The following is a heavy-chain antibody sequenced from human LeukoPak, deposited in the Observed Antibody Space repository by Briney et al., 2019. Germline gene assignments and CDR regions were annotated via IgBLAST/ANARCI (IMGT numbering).Heavy chain of an antibody. D-gene: IGHD3-22*01. Sequence: SETLSLTCTVSGGSLSSYYWSWIRQPPGKGLEWIGYIYYSGSTNYNPSLKSRVTISVDTSKNQFSLKLSSVTAADTAVYYCARASFGGYYDSSGYLYYYYYYMDVWGKGTTVTVSS. CDR1: GGSLSSYY. CDR3: ARASFGGYYDSSGYLYYYYYYMDV. J-gene: IGHJ6*03. V-gene: IGHV4-59*01. CDR2: IYYSGST.